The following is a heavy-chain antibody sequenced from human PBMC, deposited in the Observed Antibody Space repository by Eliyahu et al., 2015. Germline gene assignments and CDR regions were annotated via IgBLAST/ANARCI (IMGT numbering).Heavy chain of an antibody. J-gene: IGHJ6*02. CDR2: ISWNSGSI. CDR1: GFTFDDYA. CDR3: AKDGGTHYYYYGMDV. Sequence: ASGFTFDDYAMHWVRQAPGKGLEWVSGISWNSGSIGYADSVKGRFTISRDNAKNSLYLQMNSLRAEDTALYYCAKDGGTHYYYYGMDVWGQGTTVTVSS. V-gene: IGHV3-9*01. D-gene: IGHD1-26*01.